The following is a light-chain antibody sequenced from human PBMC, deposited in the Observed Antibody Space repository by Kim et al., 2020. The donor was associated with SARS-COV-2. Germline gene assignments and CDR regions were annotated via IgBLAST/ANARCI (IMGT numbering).Light chain of an antibody. Sequence: DIVMTQSPDSLALSLGERATITCKSSQTILYRSSNANYLARYQQKPRQPPKLLIYWASTRESGVPDRFSGSGSGTDFTLTISHLQAEDVAIYFCQQYFATPYTFGQGTKLEI. V-gene: IGKV4-1*01. CDR1: QTILYRSSNANY. CDR2: WAS. CDR3: QQYFATPYT. J-gene: IGKJ2*01.